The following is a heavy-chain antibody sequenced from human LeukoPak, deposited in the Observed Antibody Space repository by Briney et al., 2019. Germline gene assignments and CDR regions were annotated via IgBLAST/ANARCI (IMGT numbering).Heavy chain of an antibody. D-gene: IGHD3-10*01. Sequence: GRSLRLSCAASGFTFSSYGMHWVRQAPGKGLEWVSRINADGSSASYADSVKGRFTISRDNAKNTLYLQMNSLRAEDTAMYYCARDYGRSRDYGMDVWGQGTTVTVSS. CDR2: INADGSSA. CDR1: GFTFSSYG. V-gene: IGHV3-74*01. J-gene: IGHJ6*02. CDR3: ARDYGRSRDYGMDV.